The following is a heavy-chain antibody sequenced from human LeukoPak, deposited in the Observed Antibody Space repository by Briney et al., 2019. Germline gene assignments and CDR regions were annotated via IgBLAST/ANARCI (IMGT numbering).Heavy chain of an antibody. CDR2: INHSGST. CDR3: ARVGYCSSTSCYTDGLAYYYMDV. Sequence: SETLSLTCAVYGGSFSGYYWSWLRQPPGKGLEWIGEINHSGSTNYNPSLKSRVTISVDTSKNQFSLKLSSVTAADTAVYYCARVGYCSSTSCYTDGLAYYYMDVWGKGTTVTVSS. V-gene: IGHV4-34*01. D-gene: IGHD2-2*02. J-gene: IGHJ6*03. CDR1: GGSFSGYY.